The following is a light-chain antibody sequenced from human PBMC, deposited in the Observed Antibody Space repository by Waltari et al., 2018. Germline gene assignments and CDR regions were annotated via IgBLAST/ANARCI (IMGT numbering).Light chain of an antibody. J-gene: IGKJ2*01. CDR1: QSIRNY. CDR2: AAS. V-gene: IGKV1-39*01. Sequence: DIQMTQSPSSLSASVGDRVTITCRASQSIRNYLNWYQQKPGKAPKLLIYAASTLQSGVPSRFSGSESGTDFTLTTSNLQPEDFATYYCQQSYSTLYTFGQGTKLEIK. CDR3: QQSYSTLYT.